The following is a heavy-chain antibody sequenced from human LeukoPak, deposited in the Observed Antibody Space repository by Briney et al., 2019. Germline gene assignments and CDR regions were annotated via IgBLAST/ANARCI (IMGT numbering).Heavy chain of an antibody. Sequence: GGPLRLSCAASGFTFDDYGMSWVRQAPGKGLEWVSVIYSGGSTYYADSVKGRFTVSRDNSKNTLYPQMNSLRAEDTAVYYCARVNGYCSSTSCSDYFDYWGQGTLVTVSS. D-gene: IGHD2-2*01. V-gene: IGHV3-66*02. J-gene: IGHJ4*02. CDR1: GFTFDDYG. CDR2: IYSGGST. CDR3: ARVNGYCSSTSCSDYFDY.